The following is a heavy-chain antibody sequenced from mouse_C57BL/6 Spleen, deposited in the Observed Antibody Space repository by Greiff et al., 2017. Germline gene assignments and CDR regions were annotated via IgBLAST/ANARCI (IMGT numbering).Heavy chain of an antibody. V-gene: IGHV1-18*01. J-gene: IGHJ1*03. CDR3: ARTPYDYDDWYFDV. CDR2: INPNNGGT. CDR1: GYTFTDYN. Sequence: EVPLQQSGPELVKPGASVKIPCKASGYTFTDYNMDWVKQSHGTSLEWMGDINPNNGGTIYNQKFKGKATLTVDKSSSTAYMELRSLTSEDTAVYYCARTPYDYDDWYFDVWGTGTTVTVSS. D-gene: IGHD2-4*01.